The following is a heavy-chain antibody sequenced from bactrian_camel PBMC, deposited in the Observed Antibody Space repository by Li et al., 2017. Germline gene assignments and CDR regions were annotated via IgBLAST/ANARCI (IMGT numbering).Heavy chain of an antibody. D-gene: IGHD2*01. V-gene: IGHV3S53*01. CDR2: IGSRDTT. CDR1: GYISNKCG. J-gene: IGHJ4*01. Sequence: HVQLVESGGGSVQDGGSLKLSCIVSGYISNKCGMGWYRQAPGKERELVASIGSRDTTTYADFVKGRFTISHDSAKETLYLQMNSLTTEDTATYYCAAGLGEWWDAFYCGRYWGQGTQVTVS. CDR3: AAGLGEWWDAFYCGRY.